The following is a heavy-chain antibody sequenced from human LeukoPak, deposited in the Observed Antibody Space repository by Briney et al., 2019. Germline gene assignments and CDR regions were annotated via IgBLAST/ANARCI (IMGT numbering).Heavy chain of an antibody. V-gene: IGHV3-23*01. Sequence: GGSLRLSCAASGFAFSNYGMNWVRQAPGKGLEWVSGITGGGETTYYADSVKGRFTVSRDNSKNTLYLQVDSLRAEDTAVYYCAKDDWWLRFNSWGQGTLVTVSS. CDR1: GFAFSNYG. D-gene: IGHD5-12*01. CDR3: AKDDWWLRFNS. CDR2: ITGGGETT. J-gene: IGHJ4*02.